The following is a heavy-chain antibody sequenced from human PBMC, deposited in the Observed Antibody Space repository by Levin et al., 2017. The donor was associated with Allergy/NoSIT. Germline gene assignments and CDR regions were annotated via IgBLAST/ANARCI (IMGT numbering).Heavy chain of an antibody. V-gene: IGHV3-23*01. Sequence: GESLKISCAASGFTFNIYAMSWVRQAPGKGLEWVSTIRKDGNQTYYADSVQGRFTISRDNSKNTLFLQLNKLRVEDTAVYFCAKNWMTTVTPFDNWGQGTLVTVSP. CDR1: GFTFNIYA. CDR3: AKNWMTTVTPFDN. J-gene: IGHJ4*02. D-gene: IGHD4-17*01. CDR2: IRKDGNQT.